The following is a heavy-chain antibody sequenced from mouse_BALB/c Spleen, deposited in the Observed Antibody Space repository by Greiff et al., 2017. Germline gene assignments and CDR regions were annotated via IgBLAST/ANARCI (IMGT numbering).Heavy chain of an antibody. CDR2: IDPETGGT. CDR1: GYTFTDYE. J-gene: IGHJ4*01. Sequence: QVQLQQSGAELVRPGASVTLSCKASGYTFTDYEMHWVKQTPVHGLEWIGAIDPETGGTAYNQKFKGKATLTADKSSSTAYMELRSLTSEDSAVYYCASYYGNYVYAMDYWGQGTSVTVSS. D-gene: IGHD2-1*01. V-gene: IGHV1-15*01. CDR3: ASYYGNYVYAMDY.